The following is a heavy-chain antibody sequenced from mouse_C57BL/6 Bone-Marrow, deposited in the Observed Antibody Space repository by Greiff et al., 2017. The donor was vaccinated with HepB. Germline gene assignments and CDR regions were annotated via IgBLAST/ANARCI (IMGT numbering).Heavy chain of an antibody. CDR1: GFNIKDDY. J-gene: IGHJ2*01. CDR3: TTGDYYYGSSYYFDY. Sequence: VQLQQSGAELVRPGASVKLSCTASGFNIKDDYMHWVKQRPEQGLEWIGWIDPENGDTEYASKFQGKATITADTSSNTAYLQLSSLTSEDTAVYYCTTGDYYYGSSYYFDYWGQGTTLTVSS. D-gene: IGHD1-1*01. CDR2: IDPENGDT. V-gene: IGHV14-4*01.